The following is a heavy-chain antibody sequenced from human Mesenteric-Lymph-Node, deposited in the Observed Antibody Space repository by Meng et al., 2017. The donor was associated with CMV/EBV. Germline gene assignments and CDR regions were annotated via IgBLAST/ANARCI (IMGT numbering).Heavy chain of an antibody. D-gene: IGHD3-10*01. J-gene: IGHJ6*02. CDR2: INHSGST. V-gene: IGHV4-34*01. CDR1: GGSFSGYY. CDR3: ARDSLRITMVRGVSYYYYYGMDV. Sequence: SETLSLTCAVYGGSFSGYYWSWIRQPPGKGLEWIGEINHSGSTNYNPSLKSRVTISVDTSKNQFSLKLSSVTAADTAVYYCARDSLRITMVRGVSYYYYYGMDVWGQGTTVTVSS.